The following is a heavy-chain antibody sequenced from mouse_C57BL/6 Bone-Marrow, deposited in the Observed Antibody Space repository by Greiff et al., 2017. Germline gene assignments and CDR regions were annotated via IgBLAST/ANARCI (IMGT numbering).Heavy chain of an antibody. CDR3: ARVGLHWYFDV. J-gene: IGHJ1*03. V-gene: IGHV1-63*01. CDR1: GYTFTNYW. Sequence: QVQLQQSGAELVRPGTSVKMSCKASGYTFTNYWIGWAKQRPGHGLEWIGDIYPGGGYTNYNEKFKGKATLTADKSSSTAYMQFSSLTSEDSAIYDCARVGLHWYFDVWGTGTTVTVSS. CDR2: IYPGGGYT. D-gene: IGHD2-13*01.